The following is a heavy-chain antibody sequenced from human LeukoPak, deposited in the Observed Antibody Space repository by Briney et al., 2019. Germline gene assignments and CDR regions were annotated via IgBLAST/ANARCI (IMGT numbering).Heavy chain of an antibody. J-gene: IGHJ4*02. Sequence: PGGSLRLSCAASGFTFSDYYMSWIRQAPGKGLEWVSYISSSGSTIYYADSVKGRFTTSRDNAKNSLYLQMNSLRAEDTAVYCCARDDSSWGTGYFDYWGQGTLVTVSS. CDR2: ISSSGSTI. D-gene: IGHD6-13*01. V-gene: IGHV3-11*04. CDR3: ARDDSSWGTGYFDY. CDR1: GFTFSDYY.